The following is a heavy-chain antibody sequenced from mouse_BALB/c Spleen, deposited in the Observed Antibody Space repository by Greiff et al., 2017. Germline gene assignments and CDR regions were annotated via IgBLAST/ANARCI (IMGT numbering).Heavy chain of an antibody. CDR2: INPSSGYT. V-gene: IGHV1-4*01. CDR3: ASKKDYVNSFAY. J-gene: IGHJ3*01. D-gene: IGHD2-1*01. CDR1: GYTFTSYT. Sequence: QVQLQQSGAELARPGASVKMSCKASGYTFTSYTMHWVKQRPGQGLEWIGYINPSSGYTNYNQKFKDKATLTADKSSSTAYMQLSSLTSEDSAVYYCASKKDYVNSFAYWGQGTLVTVSA.